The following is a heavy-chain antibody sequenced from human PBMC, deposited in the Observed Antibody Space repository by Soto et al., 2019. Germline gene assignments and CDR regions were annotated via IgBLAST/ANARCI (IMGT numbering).Heavy chain of an antibody. D-gene: IGHD3-3*01. CDR3: ARSQFGVVINYYYYMDV. V-gene: IGHV3-7*01. J-gene: IGHJ6*03. Sequence: GGSLRLSCAASGFTFSSYWMSWVRQAPGKGLEWVANIKQDGSEKYYVDSVKGRFTISRDNAKNSLYLQMNSLRAEDTAVYYCARSQFGVVINYYYYMDVWGKGTTVTVSS. CDR1: GFTFSSYW. CDR2: IKQDGSEK.